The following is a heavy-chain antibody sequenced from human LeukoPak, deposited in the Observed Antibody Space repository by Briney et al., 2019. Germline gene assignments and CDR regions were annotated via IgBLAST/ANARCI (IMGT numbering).Heavy chain of an antibody. J-gene: IGHJ3*01. CDR2: INSNNGGT. Sequence: ASVKVSCKAFGYTFSDYYMHWVRQAPGQGLQWMGRINSNNGGTNYAQNFQGRVTMTRDTSINTAYTEVTGLTSDDTSLYYCARSLSARFGERNAFDVWGQGTLVTVS. V-gene: IGHV1-2*06. D-gene: IGHD3-10*01. CDR3: ARSLSARFGERNAFDV. CDR1: GYTFSDYY.